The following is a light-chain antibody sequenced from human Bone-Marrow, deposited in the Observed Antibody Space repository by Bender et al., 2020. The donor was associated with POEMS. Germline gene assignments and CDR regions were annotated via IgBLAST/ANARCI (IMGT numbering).Light chain of an antibody. V-gene: IGLV1-44*01. J-gene: IGLJ3*02. Sequence: VLSQPPSAAGTPGNSVTIACSGSSSKFGCYPVNWYQQLPVASPKLVIFNNIQRPSWVPDRCSGSNSATSASLAISGGLSDNEDAYYCAPSDDSLTGWVFGGGTKLTVL. CDR1: SSKFGCYP. CDR3: APSDDSLTGWV. CDR2: NNI.